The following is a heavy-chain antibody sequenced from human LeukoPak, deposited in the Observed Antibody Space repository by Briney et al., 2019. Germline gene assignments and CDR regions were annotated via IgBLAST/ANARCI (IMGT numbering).Heavy chain of an antibody. D-gene: IGHD5-12*01. CDR3: ARSGSGYNPIDF. CDR1: GYTFSSSG. J-gene: IGHJ4*02. Sequence: ASVKVSCKASGYTFSSSGISWVRQAPGQGLEWMGWISPYNDDTRYEQTLQGRVTMTTDTSTSTVYMELRSLRSDDTAVYYCARSGSGYNPIDFWGQGTRVTVSP. V-gene: IGHV1-18*01. CDR2: ISPYNDDT.